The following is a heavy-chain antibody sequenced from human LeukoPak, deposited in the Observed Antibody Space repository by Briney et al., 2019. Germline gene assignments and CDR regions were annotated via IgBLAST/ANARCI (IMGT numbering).Heavy chain of an antibody. J-gene: IGHJ4*02. CDR3: ASGEDSGYDD. D-gene: IGHD5-12*01. Sequence: ASVKVSCKASGYTFTSYDINWVRQATGQGLEWMGWMNPNSGNTGYAQKFQGRVTITADESTSTAYMELSSLRSEDTAVYYCASGEDSGYDDWGQGTLVTVSS. CDR2: MNPNSGNT. V-gene: IGHV1-8*01. CDR1: GYTFTSYD.